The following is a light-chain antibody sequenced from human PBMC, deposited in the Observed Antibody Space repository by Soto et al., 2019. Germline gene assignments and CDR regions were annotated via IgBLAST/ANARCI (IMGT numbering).Light chain of an antibody. J-gene: IGKJ5*01. V-gene: IGKV1-12*01. CDR1: QAVNSW. CDR3: QQSNNHPIS. Sequence: DNHLSQSPYSVSPSXVDRVTITXWASQAVNSWLAWFQQKPGMAPKLVIYDVSSLQSGVPSRFSGSGSGTEFTFTISSLQPEDFATYYCQQSNNHPISFGQGTRLEL. CDR2: DVS.